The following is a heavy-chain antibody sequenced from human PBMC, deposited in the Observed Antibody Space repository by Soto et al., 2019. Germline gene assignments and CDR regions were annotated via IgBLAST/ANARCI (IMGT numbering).Heavy chain of an antibody. J-gene: IGHJ4*02. CDR2: ISHSGST. D-gene: IGHD3-10*01. CDR3: ARAGAY. Sequence: QVQLQQWGAGLLKPSETLSLTCAVYGGSFSGYYWSWIRQSPGKGLEWIGEISHSGSTNYNPSLKSRVTTLVDTSKNLFSRKRSSGPAADPAVFSCARAGAYGGKGPLVTVSS. CDR1: GGSFSGYY. V-gene: IGHV4-34*01.